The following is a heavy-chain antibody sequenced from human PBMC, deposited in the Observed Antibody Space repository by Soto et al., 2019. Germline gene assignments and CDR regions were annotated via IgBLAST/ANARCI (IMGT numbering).Heavy chain of an antibody. CDR2: VKSKNDGGTT. Sequence: GGSLRLSCAASGFTFSNAWINWVRQTPGRGLEWVGRVKSKNDGGTTDFAAPVKGRFAISRDDSKNMVYLEMNSLQTEDTAVYYCTRLRLGSVGASDMWGQGTMVTVSS. V-gene: IGHV3-15*07. D-gene: IGHD6-25*01. CDR1: GFTFSNAW. CDR3: TRLRLGSVGASDM. J-gene: IGHJ3*02.